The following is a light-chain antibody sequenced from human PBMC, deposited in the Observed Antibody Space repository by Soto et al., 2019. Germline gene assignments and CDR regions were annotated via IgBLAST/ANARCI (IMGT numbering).Light chain of an antibody. Sequence: DVVLTQSPLSLLVTLGQPASISCRSSQSFVHSDGNTYLHWFQQRPGQSPRRLIYRVSTRDSGVPDRFSGGGSGTDFTLKISRVEAEDVGVYYCMEGTYWPKTFGQGTKLEIK. J-gene: IGKJ2*01. CDR3: MEGTYWPKT. CDR1: QSFVHSDGNTY. V-gene: IGKV2-30*02. CDR2: RVS.